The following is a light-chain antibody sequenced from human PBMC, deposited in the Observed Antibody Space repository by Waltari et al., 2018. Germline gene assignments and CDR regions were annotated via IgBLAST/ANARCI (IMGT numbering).Light chain of an antibody. V-gene: IGLV2-23*02. J-gene: IGLJ2*01. CDR2: EVT. CDR3: CSFAGSTTVI. CDR1: SSDVGGYNL. Sequence: QSALTQPASVSGSPGQSITIPCTGTSSDVGGYNLVSWYQQHPGEVPKLMIYEVTKRPSWISNRFSASKSGNTASLTISGLQAEDEADYYCCSFAGSTTVIFGGGTRLTVL.